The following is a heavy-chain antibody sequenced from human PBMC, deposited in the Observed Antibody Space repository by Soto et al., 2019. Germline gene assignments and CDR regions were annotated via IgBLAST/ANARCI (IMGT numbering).Heavy chain of an antibody. CDR2: ISFSGGSI. CDR1: GFTISSHY. CDR3: ARESDYDTFDH. V-gene: IGHV3-48*04. Sequence: GLMRLPCAAAGFTISSHYMSWVRQAPGKGLEWVSHISFSGGSIYYADSVKGRFAISRDNAKKSLYLRMNGLRAEDTAVYYCARESDYDTFDHWGQGTLVTVS. D-gene: IGHD1-26*01. J-gene: IGHJ4*02.